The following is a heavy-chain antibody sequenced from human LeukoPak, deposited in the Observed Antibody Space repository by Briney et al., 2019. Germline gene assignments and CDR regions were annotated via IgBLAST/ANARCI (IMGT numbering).Heavy chain of an antibody. D-gene: IGHD5-24*01. CDR3: AKDLRWLQFLDY. Sequence: PGGSLRLSCAASGFSFSDYYVSWIRQAPGKGLECVSYISSRGTTIYYADSVKGRFTISRDNSKNTLYLQMNSLRAEDTAVYYCAKDLRWLQFLDYWGQGTLVTVSS. CDR1: GFSFSDYY. J-gene: IGHJ4*02. V-gene: IGHV3-11*04. CDR2: ISSRGTTI.